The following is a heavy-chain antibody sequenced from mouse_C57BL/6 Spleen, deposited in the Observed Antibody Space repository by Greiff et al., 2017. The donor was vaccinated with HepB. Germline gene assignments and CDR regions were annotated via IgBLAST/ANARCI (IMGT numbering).Heavy chain of an antibody. CDR1: GYTFTSYW. CDR3: ARSMGRGWYFDV. D-gene: IGHD4-1*01. CDR2: IYPGSGST. V-gene: IGHV1-55*01. Sequence: QVQLKQSGAELVKPGASVKMSCKASGYTFTSYWITWVKQRPGQGLEWIGDIYPGSGSTNYNEKFKSKATLTVDTSSSTAYMQLSSLTSEDSAVYYCARSMGRGWYFDVWGTGTTVTVSS. J-gene: IGHJ1*03.